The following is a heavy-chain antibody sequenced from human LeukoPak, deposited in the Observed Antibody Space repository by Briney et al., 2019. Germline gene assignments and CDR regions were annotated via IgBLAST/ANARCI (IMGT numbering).Heavy chain of an antibody. D-gene: IGHD5-12*01. CDR2: ISYDGSNK. CDR1: GFTFSSYG. Sequence: GGSLRLSCAASGFTFSSYGMHWVRQAPGKGLEGVAVISYDGSNKYYADSVKGRFTISRDNSKNTLYLQMNSLRVEDTAVYYCAKSGEGDGTDYWGQGTLVTVSS. CDR3: AKSGEGDGTDY. J-gene: IGHJ4*02. V-gene: IGHV3-30*18.